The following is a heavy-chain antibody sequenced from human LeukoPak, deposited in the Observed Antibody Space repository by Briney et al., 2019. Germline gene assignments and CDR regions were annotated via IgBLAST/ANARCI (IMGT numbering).Heavy chain of an antibody. CDR3: ARGVRGPNWFDP. Sequence: SETLSLTCTVSGGSISSYYWSWIRQPPGKGLEWIGYIYYSGSTNYNPSLKSRVTISVDTSKNQFSLKLSSVTAADTAVYYCARGVRGPNWFDPWGQGTLVTVSS. J-gene: IGHJ5*02. CDR1: GGSISSYY. V-gene: IGHV4-59*01. CDR2: IYYSGST.